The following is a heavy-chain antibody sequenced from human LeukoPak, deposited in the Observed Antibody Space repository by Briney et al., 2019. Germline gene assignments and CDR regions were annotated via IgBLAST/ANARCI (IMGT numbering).Heavy chain of an antibody. Sequence: SETLSLTCTVSGGSISSSSYSWGWIRQPPGKGLEWIGSIYYSGSTYFNPSLKSRVTISVDTSKNQFSLRLNSVAAADTAVYYCARHVRKRGIAAAGSPGWFDPWGQGTLVTVSS. D-gene: IGHD6-13*01. CDR1: GGSISSSSYS. CDR3: ARHVRKRGIAAAGSPGWFDP. CDR2: IYYSGST. J-gene: IGHJ5*02. V-gene: IGHV4-39*01.